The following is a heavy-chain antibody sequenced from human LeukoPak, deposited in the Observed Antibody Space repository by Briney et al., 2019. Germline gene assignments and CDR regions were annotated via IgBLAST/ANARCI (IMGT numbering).Heavy chain of an antibody. V-gene: IGHV3-23*01. Sequence: GGSLRLSCEASGLSLTNYAMMWVRQAPGKGLQWISTLTGYGGAYYADSGEGRFIISRDISKNTMFLQMYSLRAEDTAVYYCAKGAAAGKVDWFDPWGQGTLVTVSP. CDR3: AKGAAAGKVDWFDP. CDR2: LTGYGGA. J-gene: IGHJ5*02. CDR1: GLSLTNYA. D-gene: IGHD6-13*01.